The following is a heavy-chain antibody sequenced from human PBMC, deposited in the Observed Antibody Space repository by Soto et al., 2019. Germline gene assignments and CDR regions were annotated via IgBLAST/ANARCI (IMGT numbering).Heavy chain of an antibody. V-gene: IGHV1-18*04. J-gene: IGHJ5*02. CDR2: ISTYNGDT. CDR3: ATGDSTGSPRGWFDP. Sequence: QVQLVQSVTEVKKPGASVQVSCKASGYSFTSYGINWVRQAPGQGLEWMGWISTYNGDTNYAQKFQGSVTMTTDTSTTKGYMELRRLTSDDTAVYFCATGDSTGSPRGWFDPWRQGTVVAFSS. CDR1: GYSFTSYG. D-gene: IGHD6-19*01.